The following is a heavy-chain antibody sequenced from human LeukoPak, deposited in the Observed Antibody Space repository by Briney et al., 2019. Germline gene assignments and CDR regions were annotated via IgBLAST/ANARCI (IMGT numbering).Heavy chain of an antibody. V-gene: IGHV1-69*06. CDR1: GGTFSSYA. D-gene: IGHD6-13*01. Sequence: SVKVSCKASGGTFSSYAISWVRQAPGQGLEWMGGIIPIFGTANYAQKFQGRVTITADKSTSTAYMELSSLRSEDTAVYYCARTEGSPRTGKQQLVRFDYWGQGTLVTVSS. CDR2: IIPIFGTA. CDR3: ARTEGSPRTGKQQLVRFDY. J-gene: IGHJ4*02.